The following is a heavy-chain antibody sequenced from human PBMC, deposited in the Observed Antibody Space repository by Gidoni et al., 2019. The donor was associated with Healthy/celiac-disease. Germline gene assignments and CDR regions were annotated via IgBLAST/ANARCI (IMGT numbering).Heavy chain of an antibody. CDR2: IYYSGST. D-gene: IGHD5-18*01. CDR1: GGSISSGDYY. V-gene: IGHV4-30-4*01. Sequence: GSGPGLVQPSQTLSLTCTVSGGSISSGDYYWSWIRQPPGKGLEWIGYIYYSGSTYYNPSLKSRVTISVDTSKNQFSLKLSSVTAADTAVYYCARDPWAMGYHYGMDVWGQGTTVTVSS. J-gene: IGHJ6*02. CDR3: ARDPWAMGYHYGMDV.